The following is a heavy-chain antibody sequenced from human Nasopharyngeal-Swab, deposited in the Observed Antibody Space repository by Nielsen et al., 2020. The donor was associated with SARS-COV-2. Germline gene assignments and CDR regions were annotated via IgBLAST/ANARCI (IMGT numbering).Heavy chain of an antibody. CDR2: IKNAGTTT. CDR3: ARDWSSGSGSSYYYYGMDV. CDR1: GFTLSKYW. J-gene: IGHJ6*02. Sequence: GESLKISCAASGFTLSKYWMHWVRQAPGKGLVWVSHIKNAGTTTTYADAVKGRFTMSRDEAKNTLYLQMNSLRTEDTAVYYCARDWSSGSGSSYYYYGMDVWGQGTTVTVSS. V-gene: IGHV3-74*01. D-gene: IGHD3-10*01.